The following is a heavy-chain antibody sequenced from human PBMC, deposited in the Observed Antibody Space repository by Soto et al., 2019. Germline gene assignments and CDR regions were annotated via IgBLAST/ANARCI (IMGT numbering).Heavy chain of an antibody. J-gene: IGHJ3*02. CDR1: GYTFTGYY. D-gene: IGHD3-10*01. Sequence: ASVKVSCKASGYTFTGYYMYWVRQAPGQGLEWMGWINPNSGGTNYAQKFQGRVTMTRDTSISTAYMELSRLRSDDTAVYYCAREKTITMVRGVIRNDAFDIWGQGTMVTVSS. V-gene: IGHV1-2*02. CDR3: AREKTITMVRGVIRNDAFDI. CDR2: INPNSGGT.